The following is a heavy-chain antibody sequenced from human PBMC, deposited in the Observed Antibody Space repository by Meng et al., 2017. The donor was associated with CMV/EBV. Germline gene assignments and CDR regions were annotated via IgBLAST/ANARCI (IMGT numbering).Heavy chain of an antibody. D-gene: IGHD3-3*01. CDR2: ISYDGNNK. Sequence: GESLKISCAASGFTFSSYAMHLVRQAPGKGLEWVAVISYDGNNKYYADSVKGRFKISRDNSKNTLYLQMNSLRAEDTAVYYCARDQKNYVFWSGYYFRGYYYYYYGMDVWGQGTTVTVSS. J-gene: IGHJ6*02. CDR1: GFTFSSYA. V-gene: IGHV3-30*04. CDR3: ARDQKNYVFWSGYYFRGYYYYYYGMDV.